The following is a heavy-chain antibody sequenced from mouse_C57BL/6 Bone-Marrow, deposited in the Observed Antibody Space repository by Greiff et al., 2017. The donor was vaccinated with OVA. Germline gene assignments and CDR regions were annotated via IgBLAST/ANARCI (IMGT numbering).Heavy chain of an antibody. Sequence: QVQLQQSGAELARPGASVKLSCTASGYTFTSYGISWVQQRTGQGLEWIGEIYPRSGNTYYNEKFKGKATLTADKSSSTAYMELRSLTSEDSAVYFCARDEGYYSNPWFAYWGQGTLVTVSA. CDR1: GYTFTSYG. J-gene: IGHJ3*01. CDR3: ARDEGYYSNPWFAY. D-gene: IGHD2-5*01. CDR2: IYPRSGNT. V-gene: IGHV1-81*01.